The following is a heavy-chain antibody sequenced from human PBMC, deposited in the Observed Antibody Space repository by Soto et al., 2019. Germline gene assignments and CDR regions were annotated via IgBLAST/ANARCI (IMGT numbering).Heavy chain of an antibody. CDR1: SDSITSYY. CDR3: ARGIGVINFDY. Sequence: PSETLSLTCSVSSDSITSYYWSWIRQPAGKGPEWIGRIYTSGITNYNPSLKSRVTMSVDTSKNQFSLRLNSVTAADTAVYYCARGIGVINFDYWGQGALVTVSS. J-gene: IGHJ4*02. D-gene: IGHD2-21*01. V-gene: IGHV4-4*07. CDR2: IYTSGIT.